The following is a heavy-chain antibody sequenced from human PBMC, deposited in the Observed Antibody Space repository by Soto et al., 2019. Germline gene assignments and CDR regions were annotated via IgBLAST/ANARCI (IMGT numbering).Heavy chain of an antibody. CDR2: IGTSGSYI. V-gene: IGHV3-21*01. J-gene: IGHJ5*02. Sequence: EVQLVESGGGLVKPGGSLRLSCAASGFTFSSYSMNWVRQAPGKGLEWVSSIGTSGSYIYYADSVKGRFTISRDNAKNSLYLQMNSLRAEDTAVYYCARAYYSRSSYNWFDPWGQGTLVTVSS. D-gene: IGHD6-6*01. CDR3: ARAYYSRSSYNWFDP. CDR1: GFTFSSYS.